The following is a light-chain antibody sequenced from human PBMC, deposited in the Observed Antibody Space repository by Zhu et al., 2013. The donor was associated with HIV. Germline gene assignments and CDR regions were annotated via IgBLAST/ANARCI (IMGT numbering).Light chain of an antibody. CDR3: QQYNNWPRT. CDR2: DAS. J-gene: IGKJ1*01. Sequence: EIVMTQSPATLSVSPGEGATLSCRTSQSISTNLAWYQQKPGQAPRLLIYDASTRATGIPARFSGSGSGTEFTLTISGLQSEDFAVYCCQQYNNWPRTFGQGTKVEIK. V-gene: IGKV3-15*01. CDR1: QSISTN.